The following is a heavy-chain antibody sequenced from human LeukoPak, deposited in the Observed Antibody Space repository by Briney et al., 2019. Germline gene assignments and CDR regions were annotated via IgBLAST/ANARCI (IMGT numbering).Heavy chain of an antibody. Sequence: SETLSLACSVSGGSISNYWSWIRQPAGKGLEWIGRIHTSGSTNYNPSLKSRVTMSVDTSKNQFSLKLSSLTAADTAVYYCARDGRYYYAFDIWGQGTMVTVSS. D-gene: IGHD1-26*01. CDR1: GGSISNY. V-gene: IGHV4-4*07. J-gene: IGHJ3*02. CDR2: IHTSGST. CDR3: ARDGRYYYAFDI.